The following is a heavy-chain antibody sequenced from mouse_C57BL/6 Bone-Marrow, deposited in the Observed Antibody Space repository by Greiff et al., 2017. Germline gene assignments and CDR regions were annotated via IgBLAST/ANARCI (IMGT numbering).Heavy chain of an antibody. CDR2: ISDGGSYT. D-gene: IGHD2-5*01. J-gene: IGHJ3*01. CDR1: GFTFSSYA. V-gene: IGHV5-4*03. CDR3: ARYYSNSWFAY. Sequence: DVMLVESGGGLVKPGGSLKLSCAASGFTFSSYAMSWVRQTPEKRLEWVATISDGGSYTYYPDNVKGRFTISRDNAKNNLYLQMSHLKSEDTAMYYCARYYSNSWFAYWGQGTLVTVSA.